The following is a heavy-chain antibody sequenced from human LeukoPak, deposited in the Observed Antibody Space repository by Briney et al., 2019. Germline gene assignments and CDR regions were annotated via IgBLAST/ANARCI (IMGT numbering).Heavy chain of an antibody. V-gene: IGHV3-74*01. J-gene: IGHJ6*02. Sequence: GGSLRLSCAASGFPFSTSWMHWVRQVPGKGLVWVARTNSDGRSTNYAVAVKGRFTISRDNAKNTLYLQMNSLRAEDTAVYYCARGVFGAYGLDAWGQGTTVTVSS. CDR1: GFPFSTSW. CDR3: ARGVFGAYGLDA. D-gene: IGHD3-16*02. CDR2: TNSDGRST.